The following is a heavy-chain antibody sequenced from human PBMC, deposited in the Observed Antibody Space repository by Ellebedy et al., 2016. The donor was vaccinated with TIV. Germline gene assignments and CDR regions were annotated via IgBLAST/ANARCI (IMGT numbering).Heavy chain of an antibody. CDR3: ARSGRMDV. CDR2: FGGIPYGGTT. CDR1: GFTLRDYG. Sequence: PGGSLRLSCTASGFTLRDYGVSWVRQAPGKGLEWVGFFGGIPYGGTTEYAASVKGRFTISRDDSKGIAYLQMNSLKTEDTAVYYCARSGRMDVWGQGTTVTVSS. J-gene: IGHJ6*02. V-gene: IGHV3-49*04. D-gene: IGHD6-25*01.